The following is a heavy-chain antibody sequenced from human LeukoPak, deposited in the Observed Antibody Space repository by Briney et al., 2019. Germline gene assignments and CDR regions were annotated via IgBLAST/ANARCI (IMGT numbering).Heavy chain of an antibody. CDR1: GYSFTSYW. CDR3: ARGSDSSDY. D-gene: IGHD3-22*01. V-gene: IGHV5-51*01. CDR2: IYPCDSDT. J-gene: IGHJ4*02. Sequence: EESLKISCKGSGYSFTSYWIGWVRQMPAKGLEWMGIIYPCDSDTRYSPSFKGQVTISVDKSISTAYLQRSSLKASDTAMYYCARGSDSSDYWGQGTLVTVSS.